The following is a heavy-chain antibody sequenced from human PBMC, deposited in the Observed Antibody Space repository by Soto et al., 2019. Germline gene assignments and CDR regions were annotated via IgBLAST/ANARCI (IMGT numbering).Heavy chain of an antibody. V-gene: IGHV4-31*03. CDR2: ITYRGTT. Sequence: SETLSLTCTVYGGSINSGGSNWNWIRQRPGEGLEWIGYITYRGTTYSIPSLKSRVTMSVDTSKNQFSLKLSSVSAADTAVYYCARDSGESLRFFDYWGQGAPVTVSS. J-gene: IGHJ4*02. CDR1: GGSINSGGSN. D-gene: IGHD3-10*01. CDR3: ARDSGESLRFFDY.